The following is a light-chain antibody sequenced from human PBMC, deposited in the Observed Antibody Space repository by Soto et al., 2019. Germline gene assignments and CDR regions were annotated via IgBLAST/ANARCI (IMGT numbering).Light chain of an antibody. CDR1: NSDVGAYNY. V-gene: IGLV2-14*01. CDR3: TSYTTTNTLYV. Sequence: QSALTQPASVSGSPEQSITIPCTGTNSDVGAYNYVSWYQHHPGKAPKLMIYEVFTRSSGVSSRFSGSKSGSTASLTISGLQAEDEADYYCTSYTTTNTLYVFGTGTKVTVL. J-gene: IGLJ1*01. CDR2: EVF.